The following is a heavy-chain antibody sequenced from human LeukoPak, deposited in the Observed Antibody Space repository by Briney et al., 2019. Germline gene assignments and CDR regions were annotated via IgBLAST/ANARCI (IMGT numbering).Heavy chain of an antibody. D-gene: IGHD1-26*01. J-gene: IGHJ6*03. CDR3: ARDPYSGTYGDTYYYYMDV. CDR2: ISTSSSYI. CDR1: GFTFSSYT. Sequence: GGSLRLSCAASGFTFSSYTMHWVRQAPGKGLEWVAFISTSSSYIYYADSVKGRFTISRDNAKKSLYLQMNSLRAEDTAVYYCARDPYSGTYGDTYYYYMDVWGKGTTVTISS. V-gene: IGHV3-21*01.